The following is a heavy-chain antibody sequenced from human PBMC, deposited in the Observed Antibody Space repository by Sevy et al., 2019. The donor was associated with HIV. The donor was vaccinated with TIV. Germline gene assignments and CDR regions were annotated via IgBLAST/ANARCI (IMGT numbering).Heavy chain of an antibody. D-gene: IGHD3-9*01. Sequence: SETLSLTCTVSGGSMGSYYWTWIRQPPGKGLEWIGYLYDTGSTNYSPSLESRVTISIDTSKNQFSLNLSYVTAADTAVYYCAREGGLVDYGMDVWGQGITVTVSS. V-gene: IGHV4-59*01. J-gene: IGHJ6*02. CDR1: GGSMGSYY. CDR3: AREGGLVDYGMDV. CDR2: LYDTGST.